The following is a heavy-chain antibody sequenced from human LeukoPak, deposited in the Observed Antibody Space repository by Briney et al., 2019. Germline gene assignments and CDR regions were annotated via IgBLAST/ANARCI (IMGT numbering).Heavy chain of an antibody. CDR2: IIPIFGTA. D-gene: IGHD2-2*01. CDR3: ARGLPGYCSSTSCPALGYYYYMDV. V-gene: IGHV1-69*05. Sequence: KISCKGSGYSFTSYAISWVRQAPGQGLEWMGGIIPIFGTANYAQKFQGRVTVTTDESTSTAYMELSSLRSEDTAVYYCARGLPGYCSSTSCPALGYYYYMDVWGKGTTVTVSS. CDR1: GYSFTSYA. J-gene: IGHJ6*03.